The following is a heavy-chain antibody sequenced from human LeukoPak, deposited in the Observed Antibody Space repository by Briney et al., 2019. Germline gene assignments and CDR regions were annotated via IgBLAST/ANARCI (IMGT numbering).Heavy chain of an antibody. V-gene: IGHV1-46*01. Sequence: ASVKVSCKASGGTFTSYAISWVRQAPGQGLEWMGIINPSGGSTSYAQKFQGRVTMTRDTSTSTVYMELSSLRSEDTAVYYCARDPVGATPLDYWGQGTLVTVSS. CDR1: GGTFTSYA. D-gene: IGHD1-26*01. J-gene: IGHJ4*02. CDR3: ARDPVGATPLDY. CDR2: INPSGGST.